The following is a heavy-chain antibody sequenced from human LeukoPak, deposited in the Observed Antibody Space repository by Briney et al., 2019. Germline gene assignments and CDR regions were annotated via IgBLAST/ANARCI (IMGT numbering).Heavy chain of an antibody. Sequence: GRSLRLSCAASGFTFSSYGMPWVRQAPGKGPEWVAVISYDGSNKYYADSVKGRFTISRDNSKNTLYLQMNSLRAEDTAVYYCARGRLSTGDYWGQGTLVTVSS. CDR3: ARGRLSTGDY. CDR2: ISYDGSNK. CDR1: GFTFSSYG. D-gene: IGHD3-16*02. J-gene: IGHJ4*02. V-gene: IGHV3-30*03.